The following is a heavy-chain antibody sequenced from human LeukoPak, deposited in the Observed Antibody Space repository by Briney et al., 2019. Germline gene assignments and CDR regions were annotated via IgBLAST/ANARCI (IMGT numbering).Heavy chain of an antibody. CDR2: INPDGSEK. Sequence: GGSLRLSCAASGFTFSIYSMSWVRQAPGKGLEWAANINPDGSEKYYLDSVKGRMTISRDNAKNALYLQMNSLRAEDTAVYYCARNYYYDSSVGVWGKGTTVTISS. CDR3: ARNYYYDSSVGV. CDR1: GFTFSIYS. J-gene: IGHJ6*04. D-gene: IGHD3-22*01. V-gene: IGHV3-7*01.